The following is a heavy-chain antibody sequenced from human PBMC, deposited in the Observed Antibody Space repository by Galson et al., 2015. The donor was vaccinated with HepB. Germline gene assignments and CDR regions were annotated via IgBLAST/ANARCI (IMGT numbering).Heavy chain of an antibody. CDR1: GYEFNKYG. J-gene: IGHJ6*02. CDR2: VSGYDGSA. V-gene: IGHV1-18*01. D-gene: IGHD1-7*01. CDR3: ARDSRLELHLNNYYSYGMDV. Sequence: VKVSCKASGYEFNKYGLSWVRQAPGQGLEWMGWVSGYDGSANYAPKFQGRVTMTTEKSTGTAYMEMRSLRSDDTAVYYCARDSRLELHLNNYYSYGMDVWGQGTAVTVS.